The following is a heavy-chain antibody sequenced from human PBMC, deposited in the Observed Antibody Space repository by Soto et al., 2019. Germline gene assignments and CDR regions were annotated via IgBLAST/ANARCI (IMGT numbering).Heavy chain of an antibody. V-gene: IGHV3-15*07. J-gene: IGHJ4*02. D-gene: IGHD3-10*01. CDR2: VKSKRDGGTT. CDR3: TTGRGQYFAH. Sequence: EVQLVESGGGLVQPGGPLRLSCVASDSTLINAWMNWVRQAPGKGLEWVGHVKSKRDGGTTNYAAPVKGRFTISRDDSKNTVSLQMNSLKTEDTAVYYCTTGRGQYFAHWGQGALVTVSS. CDR1: DSTLINAW.